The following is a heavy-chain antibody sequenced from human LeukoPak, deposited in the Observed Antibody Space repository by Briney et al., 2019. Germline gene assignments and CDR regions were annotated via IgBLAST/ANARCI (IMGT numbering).Heavy chain of an antibody. CDR1: GFTFSDYY. Sequence: GGSLRLSCEASGFTFSDYYMSWIHQAPGKGLEWLAYISGSENYIYYADSVKGRFTISRDNAKNSVYLQMDSLRVEDTARYYCARDFIPAATFHSWGQGTRVTVSS. CDR3: ARDFIPAATFHS. J-gene: IGHJ4*02. V-gene: IGHV3-11*04. CDR2: ISGSENYI. D-gene: IGHD6-25*01.